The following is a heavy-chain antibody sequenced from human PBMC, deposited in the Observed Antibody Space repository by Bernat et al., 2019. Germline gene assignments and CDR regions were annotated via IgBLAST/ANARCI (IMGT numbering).Heavy chain of an antibody. Sequence: EVQLLESGGGLVQTGGSLRLSCAASGFTFSNYAMSWVRQAPGKGLEWVSGISGSGGSTYHADSVKGRFTISRDNSKNTLYLQMDSLRAEDTAVYYCAKVPQAWGSYRQNFDYWGQGTLVTVSS. J-gene: IGHJ4*02. CDR3: AKVPQAWGSYRQNFDY. D-gene: IGHD3-16*02. CDR2: ISGSGGST. CDR1: GFTFSNYA. V-gene: IGHV3-23*01.